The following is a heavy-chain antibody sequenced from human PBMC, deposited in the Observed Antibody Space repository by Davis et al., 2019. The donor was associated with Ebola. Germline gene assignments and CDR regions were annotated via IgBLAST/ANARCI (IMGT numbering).Heavy chain of an antibody. CDR2: IYYSGST. D-gene: IGHD7-27*01. CDR3: ARGLRRLGIY. Sequence: PSETLSLTCTVSGGSISSSSYYWGWIRQPPGKGLEWIGSIYYSGSTYYNPSLKSRVTISVDTSKNQFSLKLSSVTAADTAVYYCARGLRRLGIYWGQGTLVTVSS. CDR1: GGSISSSSYY. V-gene: IGHV4-39*07. J-gene: IGHJ4*02.